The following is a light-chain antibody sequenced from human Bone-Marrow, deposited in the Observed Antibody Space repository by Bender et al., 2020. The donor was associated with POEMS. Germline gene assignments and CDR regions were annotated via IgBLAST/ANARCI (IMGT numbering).Light chain of an antibody. J-gene: IGLJ3*02. V-gene: IGLV2-11*01. Sequence: QSALTQPRSVSGSPGQSVTVSCTGTTSDVGGYNSVSWFQQHPGKAPTLLIYDDTKRPSGAPHRFSGSKSGNTASLTISGLQAEDEADYYCSADAGNNSWLFGGGTTVTVL. CDR1: TSDVGGYNS. CDR3: SADAGNNSWL. CDR2: DDT.